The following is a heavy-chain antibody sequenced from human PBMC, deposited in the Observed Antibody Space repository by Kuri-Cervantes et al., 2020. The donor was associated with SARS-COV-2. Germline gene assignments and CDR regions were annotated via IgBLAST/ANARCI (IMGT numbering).Heavy chain of an antibody. D-gene: IGHD3-3*01. CDR2: ISGDGGST. V-gene: IGHV3-43*02. CDR1: GFTFDDYA. J-gene: IGHJ4*02. CDR3: AKSAYDFWSGYSFDY. Sequence: GGSLRLSCAASGFTFDDYAMHWVRQAPGKGLEWVSLISGDGGSTYYADSAKGRFTISRDNSKNSLYLQMNSLRTEDTALYYCAKSAYDFWSGYSFDYWGQGTLVTVSS.